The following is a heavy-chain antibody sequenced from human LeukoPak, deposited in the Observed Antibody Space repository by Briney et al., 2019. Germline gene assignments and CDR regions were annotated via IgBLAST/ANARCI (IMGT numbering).Heavy chain of an antibody. V-gene: IGHV1-69*04. D-gene: IGHD2-2*02. CDR2: IIPILGIA. CDR1: GGTFSSYA. J-gene: IGHJ6*02. Sequence: SVKVSCKASGGTFSSYAISWVRQAPGQGLEWMGRIIPILGIANYAQKFQGRVTITADKSTSTAYMELSSLRSEDTAVYYCARAGHYCSSTSCYTGYYGMDVWGQGTTVTVSS. CDR3: ARAGHYCSSTSCYTGYYGMDV.